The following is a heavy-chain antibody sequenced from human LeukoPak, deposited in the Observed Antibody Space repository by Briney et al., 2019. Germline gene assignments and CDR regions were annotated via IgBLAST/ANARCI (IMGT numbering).Heavy chain of an antibody. J-gene: IGHJ4*02. Sequence: GGSLRLSCAASGFSVSSNYMSWVRQAPGKGLEWVSVIYSGGSTNYADSVKGRFTISRDNAWNSLYLQMNSLRDEDTAVYSCAREAYWGSSGKGFDSWGQGTLVIVSS. CDR1: GFSVSSNY. D-gene: IGHD4-23*01. V-gene: IGHV3-66*01. CDR2: IYSGGST. CDR3: AREAYWGSSGKGFDS.